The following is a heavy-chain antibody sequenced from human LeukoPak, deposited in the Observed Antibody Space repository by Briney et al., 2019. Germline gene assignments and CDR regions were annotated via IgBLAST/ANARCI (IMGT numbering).Heavy chain of an antibody. Sequence: NPSETLSLTCAVYGGSFSGYYWSWIRQPPGKGLEWIGEINHSGSTNYNPSLKSRVTISVDTSKNQFSLKLSSVTAADTAVYYCARKTDWNLYYYYGMDVWGQGTTVTVSS. V-gene: IGHV4-34*01. CDR3: ARKTDWNLYYYYGMDV. CDR1: GGSFSGYY. J-gene: IGHJ6*02. D-gene: IGHD1-7*01. CDR2: INHSGST.